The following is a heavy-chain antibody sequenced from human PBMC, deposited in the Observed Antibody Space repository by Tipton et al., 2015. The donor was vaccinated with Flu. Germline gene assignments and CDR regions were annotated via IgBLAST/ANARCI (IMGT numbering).Heavy chain of an antibody. CDR2: ITGSGGGT. J-gene: IGHJ6*02. CDR3: ASLVGATDFYYYGMDV. D-gene: IGHD1-26*01. CDR1: GLIFRSYA. V-gene: IGHV3-23*01. Sequence: SLRLSCAASGLIFRSYAMSWVRQAPGKGLEWVSGITGSGGGTYYADSVKGRFIISRDNDNNMLSLQMNSLRAEDTAVYYCASLVGATDFYYYGMDVWGQGATVTVSS.